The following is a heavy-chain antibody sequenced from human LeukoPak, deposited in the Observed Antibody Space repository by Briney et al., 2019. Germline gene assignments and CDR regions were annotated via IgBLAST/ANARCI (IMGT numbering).Heavy chain of an antibody. Sequence: PSETLSLTCTVSGGSISSHYWSWIRQPPGKGLEWIGYIYYSGSTKYNPSLKSRVTISVDTSKNQFSLKLSSVTAADTAVYYCARLYCSGGYTNWLDPWGQGTLVTVSS. V-gene: IGHV4-59*11. CDR1: GGSISSHY. CDR2: IYYSGST. CDR3: ARLYCSGGYTNWLDP. D-gene: IGHD2-15*01. J-gene: IGHJ5*02.